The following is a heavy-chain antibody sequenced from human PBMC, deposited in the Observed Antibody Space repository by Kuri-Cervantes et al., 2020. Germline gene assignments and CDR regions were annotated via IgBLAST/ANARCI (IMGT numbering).Heavy chain of an antibody. V-gene: IGHV3-23*01. Sequence: GESLKISCAASGFTFSSYGMHWVRQAPGKGLEWVSAISGSGGSTYYADSVKGRFTISRDNSKNTLYLQMNSLRAEDTAVYYCAKDRLDYDFWSGYYLNYFDYWGQGTLVTVSS. CDR3: AKDRLDYDFWSGYYLNYFDY. CDR2: ISGSGGST. J-gene: IGHJ4*02. D-gene: IGHD3-3*01. CDR1: GFTFSSYG.